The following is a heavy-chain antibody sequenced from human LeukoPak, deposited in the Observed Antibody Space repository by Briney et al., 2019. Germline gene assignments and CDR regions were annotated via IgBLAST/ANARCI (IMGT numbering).Heavy chain of an antibody. V-gene: IGHV1-2*02. D-gene: IGHD3-22*01. CDR2: INPNSGGT. Sequence: ASVKVSCKASGYTFTGYYMHWVRQAPGQGLEWMGWINPNSGGTNYAQKFQGRVTMTEDTSTDTAYMELSSLRSEDTAVYYCATYYYDSSGYSPFDYWGQGTLVTVSS. CDR1: GYTFTGYY. CDR3: ATYYYDSSGYSPFDY. J-gene: IGHJ4*02.